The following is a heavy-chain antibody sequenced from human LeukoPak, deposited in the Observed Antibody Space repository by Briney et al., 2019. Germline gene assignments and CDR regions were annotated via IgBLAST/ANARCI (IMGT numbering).Heavy chain of an antibody. CDR3: ARGGLYCSSTSCYQDY. V-gene: IGHV4-59*01. D-gene: IGHD2-2*01. J-gene: IGHJ4*02. Sequence: SETLFLTCTVSGASISSYYWSRIRQPPGKGLEWIGYIYYSGSTNYNPSLKSRVTISVDTSKNQFSLKLSSVTAADTAVYYCARGGLYCSSTSCYQDYWGQGTLVTVSS. CDR2: IYYSGST. CDR1: GASISSYY.